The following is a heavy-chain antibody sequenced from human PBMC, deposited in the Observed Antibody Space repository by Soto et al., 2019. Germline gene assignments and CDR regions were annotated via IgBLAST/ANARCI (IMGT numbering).Heavy chain of an antibody. CDR3: ARSYYYDSSGYYLP. CDR1: GYTFTSYG. D-gene: IGHD3-22*01. J-gene: IGHJ5*02. V-gene: IGHV1-18*01. Sequence: ASVKVSCKASGYTFTSYGISWVRQAPGQGLEWMGWISAYNGNTNYAQKLQGRVTMTKDTSTSTAYMELRSLRSDDTAVYYCARSYYYDSSGYYLPWGQGNLVTVSS. CDR2: ISAYNGNT.